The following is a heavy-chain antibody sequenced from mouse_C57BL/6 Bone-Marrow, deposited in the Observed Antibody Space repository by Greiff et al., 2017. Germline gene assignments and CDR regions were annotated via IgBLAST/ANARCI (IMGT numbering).Heavy chain of an antibody. CDR1: GYTFTSYW. CDR2: IYPGNSDS. Sequence: EVQRVESGTVLARPGASVKMSCKTSGYTFTSYWMHWVKQRPGQGLEWIGAIYPGNSDSSYNQTFKGKAKLTAVTSASTAYMKLSSLTNEDTAVYYCYYYGSEWFAYWGQGTLVTVSA. D-gene: IGHD1-1*01. J-gene: IGHJ3*01. CDR3: YYYGSEWFAY. V-gene: IGHV1-5*01.